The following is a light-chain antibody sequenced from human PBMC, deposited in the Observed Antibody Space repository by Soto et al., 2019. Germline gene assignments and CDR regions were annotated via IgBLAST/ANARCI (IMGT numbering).Light chain of an antibody. Sequence: IIFTQSPDTLSLSPGERATLSCRGRQTVSSNYLAWCQQRPGQAPRLLIYGASSRATGIPDRFSGSGSGTDFTLTVSRLEPEDFAVYFCQQYGSYPLTFGGGTKVDIK. CDR1: QTVSSNY. V-gene: IGKV3-20*01. CDR2: GAS. CDR3: QQYGSYPLT. J-gene: IGKJ4*01.